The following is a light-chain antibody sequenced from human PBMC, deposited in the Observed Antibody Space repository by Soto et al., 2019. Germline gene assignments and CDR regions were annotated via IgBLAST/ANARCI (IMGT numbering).Light chain of an antibody. CDR2: DAS. V-gene: IGKV1-5*01. CDR3: QHFSTCPWT. Sequence: DIQMTQSPSTLSASVGDRDTITCRASQNIYSWLAWYQQKPGKAPKLLIYDASSLESGVPPRFSGSGSGTEFALTINSLQPDDFATYYCQHFSTCPWTFGQGTKVEI. CDR1: QNIYSW. J-gene: IGKJ1*01.